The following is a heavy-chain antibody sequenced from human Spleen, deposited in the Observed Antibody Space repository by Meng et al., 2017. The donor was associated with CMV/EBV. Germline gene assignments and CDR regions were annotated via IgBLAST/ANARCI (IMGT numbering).Heavy chain of an antibody. D-gene: IGHD4-23*01. CDR2: INPNSGGT. V-gene: IGHV1-2*02. Sequence: SGDTFTGYYMHWVRQAPGQGLEWMGWINPNSGGTNYAQKFQGRVTMTRDTSISTAYMELSRLRSDDTAVYYCARELGDDYGGKRTDYWGQGTLVTVSS. CDR3: ARELGDDYGGKRTDY. CDR1: GDTFTGYY. J-gene: IGHJ4*02.